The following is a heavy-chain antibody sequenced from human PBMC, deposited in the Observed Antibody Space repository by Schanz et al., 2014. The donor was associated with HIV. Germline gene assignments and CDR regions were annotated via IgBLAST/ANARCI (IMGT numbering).Heavy chain of an antibody. CDR3: ARSPSYGMDV. V-gene: IGHV3-48*02. J-gene: IGHJ6*02. CDR1: GFTFSSYS. CDR2: ISSSSTTR. Sequence: EVQLVESGGGLVQPGGSLRLSCAASGFTFSSYSMNWVRQAPGKGLEWVSYISSSSTTRHYADSVKGRFTISRDNAKNSLSLQMNSVRDEDTAVYYCARSPSYGMDVWGQGTTVTVSS.